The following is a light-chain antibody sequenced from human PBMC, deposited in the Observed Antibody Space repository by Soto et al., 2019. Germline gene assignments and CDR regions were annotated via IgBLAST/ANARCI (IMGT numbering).Light chain of an antibody. Sequence: QSVLTQPASVSGSPVQSITISCPGPSRDVGGYNYVSWYQQHPGKAPKLMIYDVSNRPSGVSNRFSGSKSGNTASLTISGLQAEDEADYYCSSYTSSSTLVFGGGTKVTVL. CDR1: SRDVGGYNY. CDR2: DVS. CDR3: SSYTSSSTLV. J-gene: IGLJ2*01. V-gene: IGLV2-14*01.